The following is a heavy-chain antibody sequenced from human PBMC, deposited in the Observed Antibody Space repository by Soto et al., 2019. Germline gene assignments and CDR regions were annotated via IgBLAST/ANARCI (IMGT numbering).Heavy chain of an antibody. CDR3: ARGGAVVVPGAVDRHNWFDP. V-gene: IGHV1-69*02. CDR1: GGTFSSYS. J-gene: IGHJ5*02. D-gene: IGHD2-2*01. Sequence: QVQLVQSGAEVKKPGSSVKVSCEASGGTFSSYSFSWVRQAPGQGLEWMGRVIPILGMANYGQKFQGRVTITADKSTSTAYTELSSLRCEATAVYYCARGGAVVVPGAVDRHNWFDPWGQGTLVTASS. CDR2: VIPILGMA.